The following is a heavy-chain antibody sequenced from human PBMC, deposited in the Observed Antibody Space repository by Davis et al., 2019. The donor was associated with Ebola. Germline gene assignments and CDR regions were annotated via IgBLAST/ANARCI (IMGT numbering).Heavy chain of an antibody. CDR3: VKRITIFGVVGRPGHDAFDI. V-gene: IGHV1-2*04. Sequence: ASVKVSCKASGYTFTGYYMHWVRQAPGQGLEWMGWINPNSGGTNYAQKFQGWVTMTRDTSISTAYMELSRLRSDDTAVYYCVKRITIFGVVGRPGHDAFDIWGQGTMVTVSS. J-gene: IGHJ3*02. D-gene: IGHD3-3*01. CDR1: GYTFTGYY. CDR2: INPNSGGT.